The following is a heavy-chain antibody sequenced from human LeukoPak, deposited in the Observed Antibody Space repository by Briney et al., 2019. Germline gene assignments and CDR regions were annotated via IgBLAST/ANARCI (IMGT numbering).Heavy chain of an antibody. CDR1: GGSISISSYY. CDR3: ARHYFVGSGSYKPFEY. V-gene: IGHV4-39*01. D-gene: IGHD6-19*01. CDR2: IYYSGST. Sequence: SETLSLTCTVSGGSISISSYYWGWIRQPPGKGLEWIGSIYYSGSTYYNPSLKSRVTISVDTSKNQFSLKLSSVTAADTAVYYCARHYFVGSGSYKPFEYWGQGTLVTVSS. J-gene: IGHJ4*02.